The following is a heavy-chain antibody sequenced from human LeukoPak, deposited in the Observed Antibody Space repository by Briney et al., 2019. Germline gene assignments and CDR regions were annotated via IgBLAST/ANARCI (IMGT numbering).Heavy chain of an antibody. CDR3: ARGGPGYDYVWGSYRCDY. CDR2: IIPIFGTA. D-gene: IGHD3-16*02. Sequence: SVKVSCKASGGTFSSYAISWVRQAPGQGLEWMGGIIPIFGTANYAQKFQGRVTITADEPTSTAYMELSSLRSEDTAVYYCARGGPGYDYVWGSYRCDYWGQGTLVTVSS. V-gene: IGHV1-69*13. J-gene: IGHJ4*02. CDR1: GGTFSSYA.